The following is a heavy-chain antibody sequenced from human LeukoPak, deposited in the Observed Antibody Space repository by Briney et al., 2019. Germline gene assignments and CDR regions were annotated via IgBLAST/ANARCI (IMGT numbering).Heavy chain of an antibody. CDR3: ARDWGGGGYSYGYDY. CDR2: ISSSSSYI. CDR1: GFTFSSYS. V-gene: IGHV3-21*01. Sequence: GGSLRLSCAASGFTFSSYSMNWVRQAPGKGLEWVSSISSSSSYIYYADSVKGRFTISRDNAKNSLYLQMNSLRAEDTAVYYWARDWGGGGYSYGYDYWGQGTLVTVSS. D-gene: IGHD5-18*01. J-gene: IGHJ4*02.